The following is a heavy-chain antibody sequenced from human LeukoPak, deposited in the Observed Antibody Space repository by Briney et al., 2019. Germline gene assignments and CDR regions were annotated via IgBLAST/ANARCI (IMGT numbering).Heavy chain of an antibody. CDR1: GYSFTSYW. J-gene: IGHJ3*01. V-gene: IGHV5-51*01. Sequence: GESLKISCKGSGYSFTSYWIGWVRQMPGKGLEWMGIIYPGGSDTRYSPSFQGQVTISADKSISTAYLQWSSLKASDTAMYYCASSAPDISGDYYGGAFDLWGQGTMVTVSS. CDR2: IYPGGSDT. D-gene: IGHD3-22*01. CDR3: ASSAPDISGDYYGGAFDL.